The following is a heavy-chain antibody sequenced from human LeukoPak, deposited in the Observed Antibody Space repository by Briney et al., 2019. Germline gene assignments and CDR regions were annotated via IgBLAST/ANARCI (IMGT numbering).Heavy chain of an antibody. CDR2: IIPIFGTA. CDR1: GYTFTSFG. Sequence: GASVKVSCKASGYTFTSFGLSWVRQAPGQGLEWMGGIIPIFGTANYAQKFQGRVTITTDESTSTAYMELSSLRSEDTAVYYCARIAAAGDFDYWGQGTLDTVSS. D-gene: IGHD6-13*01. CDR3: ARIAAAGDFDY. V-gene: IGHV1-69*05. J-gene: IGHJ4*02.